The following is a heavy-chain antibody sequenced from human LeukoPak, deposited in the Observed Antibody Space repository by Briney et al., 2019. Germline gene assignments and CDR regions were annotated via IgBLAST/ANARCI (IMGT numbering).Heavy chain of an antibody. D-gene: IGHD6-13*01. Sequence: SETLSLTCAVYGGSFSGYYWSWIRQPPGKGLEWIGEINHSGSTNYNPSLKSRVTISVDTSKNQFSLKPSSVTAADTAVYYCAREGIAAAGGNYYYYMDVWGKGTTVTVSS. J-gene: IGHJ6*03. CDR3: AREGIAAAGGNYYYYMDV. CDR2: INHSGST. CDR1: GGSFSGYY. V-gene: IGHV4-34*01.